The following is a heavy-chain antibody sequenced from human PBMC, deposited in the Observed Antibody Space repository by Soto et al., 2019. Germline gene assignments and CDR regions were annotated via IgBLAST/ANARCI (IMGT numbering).Heavy chain of an antibody. CDR2: ISGGGTGT. D-gene: IGHD3-16*01. CDR1: GFTFTNYA. CDR3: TKGHYYETFGNWVANQAFGY. Sequence: GGSLRLSCAASGFTFTNYALHWVRQAPGKGLEWVSSISGGGTGTYSADAVKGRFTISSGKSRNTVYLQMSSLRAEDTAVYYCTKGHYYETFGNWVANQAFGYWRQGNLVTVGS. J-gene: IGHJ4*02. V-gene: IGHV3-23*01.